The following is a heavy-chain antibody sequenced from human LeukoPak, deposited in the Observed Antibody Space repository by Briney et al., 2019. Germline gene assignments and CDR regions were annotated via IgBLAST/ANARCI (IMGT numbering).Heavy chain of an antibody. CDR1: GYTFSGHY. CDR2: INPNTGVT. Sequence: ASVKVSCKASGYTFSGHYLHWVRQAPGQGLEWMGRINPNTGVTQYTENFQGRVTMTGDTSISTAYMELRSLRSDDTAVYYCARERPASAGRGMDVWGQGTTVTVSS. V-gene: IGHV1-2*06. J-gene: IGHJ6*02. CDR3: ARERPASAGRGMDV. D-gene: IGHD6-13*01.